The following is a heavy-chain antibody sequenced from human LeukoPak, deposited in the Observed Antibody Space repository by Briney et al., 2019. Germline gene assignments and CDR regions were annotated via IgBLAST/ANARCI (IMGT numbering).Heavy chain of an antibody. CDR2: INPNSGGT. V-gene: IGHV1-2*02. CDR1: GYTFTCYY. Sequence: ASVKVSCKASGYTFTCYYMHWVRQAPGQGLEWMGWINPNSGGTNYAQKFQGRVTMTRDTSISTAYMELSRLRSDDTAVYYCAREITGYQLLYLGRLKNYGMDVWGQGTTVTVSS. CDR3: AREITGYQLLYLGRLKNYGMDV. D-gene: IGHD2-2*02. J-gene: IGHJ6*02.